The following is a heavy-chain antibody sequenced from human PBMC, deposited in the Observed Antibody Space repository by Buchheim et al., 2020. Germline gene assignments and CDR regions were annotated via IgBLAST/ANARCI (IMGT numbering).Heavy chain of an antibody. V-gene: IGHV2-70*15. CDR1: GSSLRPIGAS. CDR3: ARENDYNALDF. D-gene: IGHD5-24*01. CDR2: IDWDDSI. J-gene: IGHJ6*01. Sequence: QVSLRESGPAQVKTTQTLTLTCTVSGSSLRPIGASVSWIRRPPGRALEWLARIDWDDSIYYNTSLQTRLTVSKGTSKKQVVLTLTNVDPADTATYYCARENDYNALDFWG.